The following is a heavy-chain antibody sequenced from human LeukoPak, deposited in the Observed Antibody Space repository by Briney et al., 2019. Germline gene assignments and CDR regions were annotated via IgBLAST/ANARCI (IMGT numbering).Heavy chain of an antibody. CDR3: TRENRATNGRFYFDY. J-gene: IGHJ4*02. V-gene: IGHV3-74*01. CDR2: INTDGSST. CDR1: GFTFSSYW. D-gene: IGHD1-14*01. Sequence: GGSLRLSCAASGFTFSSYWIHWVRQAPGKGLVWVSRINTDGSSTSFADSVKGRFTISRDNAKNTLYLQMNSLRAEDTAVYYCTRENRATNGRFYFDYWGQGTLVTVSS.